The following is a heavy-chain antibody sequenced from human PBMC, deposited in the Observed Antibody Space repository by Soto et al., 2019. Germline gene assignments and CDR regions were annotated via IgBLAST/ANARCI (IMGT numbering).Heavy chain of an antibody. Sequence: EVQLLESGGGLVQPGGSLRLSCTASGFTFSTYAMSWVRQAPGKGLEWVSTISDSGSTYYADSVKGRFTISRDNSENKLYLEMNSLRAEDTAVYYCAKDKGGRYCSRTSCLYSFDYWGQGTLVTVAS. D-gene: IGHD2-2*01. J-gene: IGHJ4*02. CDR3: AKDKGGRYCSRTSCLYSFDY. CDR1: GFTFSTYA. CDR2: ISDSGST. V-gene: IGHV3-23*01.